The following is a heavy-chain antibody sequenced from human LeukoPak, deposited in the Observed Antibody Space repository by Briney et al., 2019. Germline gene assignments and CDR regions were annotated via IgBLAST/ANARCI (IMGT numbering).Heavy chain of an antibody. J-gene: IGHJ4*02. Sequence: GGSLRLSCAASGFSFSNYAMTWVRQAPGKGLEWVSTLSGSGNAYYADSFKGRFTISRDTSKNTLSLQMNSLRDDDTALYYCAEEGGIVPQGWYFDSWGQGTLVTVSS. CDR3: AEEGGIVPQGWYFDS. CDR1: GFSFSNYA. D-gene: IGHD2-21*01. CDR2: LSGSGNA. V-gene: IGHV3-23*01.